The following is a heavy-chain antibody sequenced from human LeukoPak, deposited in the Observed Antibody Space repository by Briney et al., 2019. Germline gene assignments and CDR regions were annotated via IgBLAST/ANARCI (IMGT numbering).Heavy chain of an antibody. J-gene: IGHJ4*02. CDR3: ARRGYHDYSGFDY. V-gene: IGHV3-21*01. CDR2: ISGSSSDI. Sequence: PGGSLRLSCEGSEFRFRSYSMNGVRRAPGKGRGGASSISGSSSDIYYADSVKGRFTISRDNSKNSLYLQMKSLRAEDTALYYCARRGYHDYSGFDYWGQGTLVTVSS. CDR1: EFRFRSYS. D-gene: IGHD1-26*01.